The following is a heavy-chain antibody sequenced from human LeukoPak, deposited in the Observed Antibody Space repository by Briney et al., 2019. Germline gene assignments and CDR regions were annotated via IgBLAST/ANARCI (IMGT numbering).Heavy chain of an antibody. CDR1: GFTFSNYW. CDR2: INSDGINT. CDR3: ARGVAGITDWFDP. D-gene: IGHD1-14*01. J-gene: IGHJ5*02. Sequence: GGSLRLSCAASGFTFSNYWMHWVRQAPGKGLVWVSRINSDGINTSYADSVKGRFTISRDNAKNTLYLQMSSPRAEDTAVYYCARGVAGITDWFDPWGQGTLV. V-gene: IGHV3-74*01.